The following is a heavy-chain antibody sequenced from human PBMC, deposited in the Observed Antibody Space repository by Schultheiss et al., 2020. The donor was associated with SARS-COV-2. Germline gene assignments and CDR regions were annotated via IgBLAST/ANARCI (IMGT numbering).Heavy chain of an antibody. CDR1: GFTFSSYW. Sequence: GGSLRLSCAASGFTFSSYWMSWVRQAPGKGLEWVANIKQDGSEKYYADSVKGRFTISRDNSKNTLYLQMNSLRAEDTAVYYCARPAVTTDAFDIWGQGTMVTVSS. CDR2: IKQDGSEK. D-gene: IGHD4-17*01. J-gene: IGHJ3*02. CDR3: ARPAVTTDAFDI. V-gene: IGHV3-7*01.